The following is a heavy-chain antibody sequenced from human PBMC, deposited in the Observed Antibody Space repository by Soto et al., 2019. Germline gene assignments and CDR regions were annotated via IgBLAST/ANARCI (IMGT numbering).Heavy chain of an antibody. V-gene: IGHV4-31*03. J-gene: IGHJ6*03. D-gene: IGHD1-7*01. CDR3: ARLPELYSNYYYYYMDV. CDR2: IYYSGST. CDR1: GGSISSGGYD. Sequence: PSETLSVTCPVSGGSISSGGYDWSWIRQHPGKGLEWIGYIYYSGSTYYNPSLKSRVTISVDTSKNQFSLKLGSVTAADTAVYYCARLPELYSNYYYYYMDVWGKGTTVTVSS.